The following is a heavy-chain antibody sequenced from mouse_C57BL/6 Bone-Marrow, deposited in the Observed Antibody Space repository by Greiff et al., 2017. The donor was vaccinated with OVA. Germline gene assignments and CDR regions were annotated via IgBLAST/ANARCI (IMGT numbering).Heavy chain of an antibody. Sequence: EVMLVESGGGLVKPGGSLKLSCAASGFTFSSYTMSWVRQTPEKRLEWVATISGGGGNTYYPDSVKGRVTISRDNAKNTLYLQMSSLRSEDTAVYYCARQGGDWVFAYWGQGTLVTVSA. J-gene: IGHJ3*01. D-gene: IGHD4-1*01. CDR2: ISGGGGNT. CDR3: ARQGGDWVFAY. CDR1: GFTFSSYT. V-gene: IGHV5-9*01.